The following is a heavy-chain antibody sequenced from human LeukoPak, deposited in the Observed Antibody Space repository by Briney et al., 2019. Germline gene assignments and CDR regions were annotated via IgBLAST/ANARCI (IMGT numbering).Heavy chain of an antibody. CDR2: INHSGST. J-gene: IGHJ4*02. D-gene: IGHD6-6*01. CDR1: GFTFSSYA. V-gene: IGHV4-34*01. CDR3: ARHLSSSIDY. Sequence: GSLRLSCAASGFTFSSYAMSWIRQPPGKGLEWIGEINHSGSTNYNPSLKSRITISVDTSKNQFSLKLSSVTAADTAAYYCARHLSSSIDYWGQGTLVTVSS.